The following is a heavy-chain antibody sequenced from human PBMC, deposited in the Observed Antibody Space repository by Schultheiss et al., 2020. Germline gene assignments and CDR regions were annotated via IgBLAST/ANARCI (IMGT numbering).Heavy chain of an antibody. Sequence: SETLSLTCTVSGGSISSHYWSWIRQPPGKGLEWIGEINHSGSTTYNPSLQSRVTISVDTSKNQFSLRLNSVTAADTAVYYCARGPGIVVSGTSYFWGQGTMVNVSS. CDR2: INHSGST. CDR3: ARGPGIVVSGTSYF. CDR1: GGSISSHY. V-gene: IGHV4-34*01. D-gene: IGHD6-19*01. J-gene: IGHJ3*01.